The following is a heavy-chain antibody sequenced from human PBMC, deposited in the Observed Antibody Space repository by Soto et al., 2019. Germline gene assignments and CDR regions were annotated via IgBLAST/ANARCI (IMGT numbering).Heavy chain of an antibody. Sequence: QVQLVQSGAEVKKPGASVKVSCTASGYTFTHYAIHWVRHAPGQRLEWMGFINAGSGNTKYSQTFQGRLTFTKDTSASTAYMDLSSLRSEDTAIYYCARGLAADGAWGQGRMVTVSS. CDR3: ARGLAADGA. V-gene: IGHV1-3*01. D-gene: IGHD6-13*01. CDR2: INAGSGNT. J-gene: IGHJ5*02. CDR1: GYTFTHYA.